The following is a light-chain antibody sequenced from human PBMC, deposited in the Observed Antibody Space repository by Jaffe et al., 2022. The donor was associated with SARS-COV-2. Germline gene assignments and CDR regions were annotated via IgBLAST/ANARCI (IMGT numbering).Light chain of an antibody. J-gene: IGKJ4*01. CDR1: QSVHSDY. V-gene: IGKV3D-7*01. Sequence: EVVMIQSPATLSLSPGERATLSCRASQSVHSDYLSWYQQKPGQAPRLLIYSASTRATAIPDRFSGSGSGTDFTLTISSLQPEDFAVYFCQQDHNFVLTFGGGTKVEIK. CDR2: SAS. CDR3: QQDHNFVLT.